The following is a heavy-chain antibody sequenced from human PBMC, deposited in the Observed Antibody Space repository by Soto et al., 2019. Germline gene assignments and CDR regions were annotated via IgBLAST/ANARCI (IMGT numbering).Heavy chain of an antibody. CDR2: ISSSSKYI. V-gene: IGHV3-21*01. CDR3: ARDLVATTPQGDAFDI. D-gene: IGHD5-12*01. CDR1: GFTFSDYS. Sequence: PGGSLRLSCAASGFTFSDYSMTWVRQAPGKGLEWVSSISSSSKYIYYSDSLKGRFTISRDNAKNSFFLQMNSLRAEDTAVYYCARDLVATTPQGDAFDIWGQGTMVTVSS. J-gene: IGHJ3*02.